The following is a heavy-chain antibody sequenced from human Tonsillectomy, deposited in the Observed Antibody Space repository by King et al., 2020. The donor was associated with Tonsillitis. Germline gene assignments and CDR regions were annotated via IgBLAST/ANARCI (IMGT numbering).Heavy chain of an antibody. J-gene: IGHJ6*02. Sequence: VQLVESGAEVKKPGSSVKVSCKASGGTFSSYAINWVRQAPGQGLEWMGGIIPIFGTANYAQTFQGRVTITADESTSTAYMELSSLRSADTAVYYCARDRNTMAYFYYYGMDVWGQGTTVTVSS. CDR3: ARDRNTMAYFYYYGMDV. D-gene: IGHD3-10*01. V-gene: IGHV1-69*01. CDR2: IIPIFGTA. CDR1: GGTFSSYA.